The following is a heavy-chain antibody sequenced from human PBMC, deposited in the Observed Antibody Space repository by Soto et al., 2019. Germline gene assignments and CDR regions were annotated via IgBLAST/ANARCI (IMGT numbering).Heavy chain of an antibody. CDR1: GFTFSSYA. J-gene: IGHJ3*02. V-gene: IGHV3-30-3*01. Sequence: QVQLVESGGGVVQPGRSLRLSCAASGFTFSSYAMHWVRQAPGKGLEWVAVISYDGSNKYYADSVKGRFTISRDNSKNTLYLQMNSLRAEDTAVYYCARGSGSAFDSWGQGTMVTVSS. CDR2: ISYDGSNK. CDR3: ARGSGSAFDS. D-gene: IGHD3-10*01.